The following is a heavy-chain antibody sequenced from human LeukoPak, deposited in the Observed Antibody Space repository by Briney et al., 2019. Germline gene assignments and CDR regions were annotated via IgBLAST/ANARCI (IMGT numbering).Heavy chain of an antibody. V-gene: IGHV1-2*02. CDR1: GYTFTGYY. CDR3: ARGYCTSTSCSYMDV. J-gene: IGHJ6*03. CDR2: INPNSGGT. Sequence: GSVKVSCKASGYTFTGYYMHWVRQAPGQGLEWMGWINPNSGGTNYAQKFQGRVTMTRDTSISTAYMELSRLISDDTAVYYCARGYCTSTSCSYMDVWGKGTTVTVSS. D-gene: IGHD2-2*01.